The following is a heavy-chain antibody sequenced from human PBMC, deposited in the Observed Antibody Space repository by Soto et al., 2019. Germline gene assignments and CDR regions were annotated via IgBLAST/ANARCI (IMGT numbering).Heavy chain of an antibody. V-gene: IGHV3-33*01. CDR1: GFPFSNYG. Sequence: QVQLVESGGGVGQPGRSLRLSCAASGFPFSNYGMHWVRQAPGKGPEWVALIWYDGSEKYYSDSVRGRFTISRDNSKTTLYLHMNSLRVEDTAVYYCARSNDGFDVWGQGTMVTVSS. J-gene: IGHJ3*01. CDR2: IWYDGSEK. CDR3: ARSNDGFDV.